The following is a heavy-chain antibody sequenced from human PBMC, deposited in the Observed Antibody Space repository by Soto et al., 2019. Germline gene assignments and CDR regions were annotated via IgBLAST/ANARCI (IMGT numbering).Heavy chain of an antibody. CDR2: INDDGIST. Sequence: LRLSCAASGFTFSMYWMHWVRQVPGKGPEWVSRINDDGISTNYADSVKGRFTISRDNAKNTLYLQMNALRVEDTAVYYCTRGPRSTSTGTGAFWGQGTLVTVSS. D-gene: IGHD1-1*01. J-gene: IGHJ4*02. V-gene: IGHV3-74*01. CDR3: TRGPRSTSTGTGAF. CDR1: GFTFSMYW.